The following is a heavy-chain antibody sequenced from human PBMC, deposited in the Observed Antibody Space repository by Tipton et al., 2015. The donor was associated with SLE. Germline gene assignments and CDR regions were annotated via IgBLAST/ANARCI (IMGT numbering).Heavy chain of an antibody. D-gene: IGHD2-21*01. V-gene: IGHV3-7*01. CDR1: GFTFSRYG. CDR3: ASSFYCGGDCYPYYFDY. CDR2: IKQDGSEK. J-gene: IGHJ4*02. Sequence: GSLRLSCAASGFTFSRYGMHWVRQAPGKGLEWVANIKQDGSEKDYVDSVKGRFTISRDNAKNSLYLQMNSLRVEDTAVYYCASSFYCGGDCYPYYFDYWGQGTLVTVSS.